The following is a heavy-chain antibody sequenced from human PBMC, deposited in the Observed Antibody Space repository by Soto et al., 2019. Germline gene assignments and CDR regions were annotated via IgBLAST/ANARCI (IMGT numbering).Heavy chain of an antibody. CDR3: AKLRPTYYYDSSGYPDAFDI. Sequence: RLSCAASGFTFSSYGMHWVRQAPGKGLEWVAVISYDGSNKYYADSVKGRFTISRDNSKNTLYLQMNSLRAEDTAVYYCAKLRPTYYYDSSGYPDAFDIWGQGTMVTVSS. J-gene: IGHJ3*02. D-gene: IGHD3-22*01. V-gene: IGHV3-30*18. CDR2: ISYDGSNK. CDR1: GFTFSSYG.